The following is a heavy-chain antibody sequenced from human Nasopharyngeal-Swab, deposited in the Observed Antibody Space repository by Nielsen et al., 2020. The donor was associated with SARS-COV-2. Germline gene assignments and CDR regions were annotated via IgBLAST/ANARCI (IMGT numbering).Heavy chain of an antibody. J-gene: IGHJ4*02. Sequence: WIRPPPGKGLEWIGSIYYSGSTYYNPSPKSRVTISEDTSKNQFSLKLSAVTAADTAVYYCARHGRPYSSSWYSNTGQSIDYWGQGTLVTVSS. V-gene: IGHV4-39*01. CDR2: IYYSGST. D-gene: IGHD6-13*01. CDR3: ARHGRPYSSSWYSNTGQSIDY.